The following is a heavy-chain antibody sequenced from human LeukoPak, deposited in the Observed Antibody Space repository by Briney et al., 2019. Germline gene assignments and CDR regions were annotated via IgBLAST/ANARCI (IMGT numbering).Heavy chain of an antibody. CDR2: VYYSGST. D-gene: IGHD2-2*01. CDR1: GGSISSSSYY. J-gene: IGHJ5*02. CDR3: ARDGPLGVVVPAASFVP. V-gene: IGHV4-39*02. Sequence: PSETLSLTCTVSGGSISSSSYYWGWIRQPPGKGLDWIGSVYYSGSTYYNPSLKSRVTISADTSTNQSSLKLSSVPAADTAVYYCARDGPLGVVVPAASFVPWGQGTLVTVSS.